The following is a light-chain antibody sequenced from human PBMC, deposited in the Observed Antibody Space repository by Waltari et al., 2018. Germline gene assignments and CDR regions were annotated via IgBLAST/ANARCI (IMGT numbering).Light chain of an antibody. Sequence: IVLTQSPGTLSLSPGERATLSCRASQSVSRSLAWYQQKPGQAPKLLIYGASTRATGIPDMFTGSGSRTDFSLTISSLEPEDFAIYFCQHYVRLPATFGQGTKVEIK. J-gene: IGKJ1*01. V-gene: IGKV3-20*01. CDR1: QSVSRS. CDR3: QHYVRLPAT. CDR2: GAS.